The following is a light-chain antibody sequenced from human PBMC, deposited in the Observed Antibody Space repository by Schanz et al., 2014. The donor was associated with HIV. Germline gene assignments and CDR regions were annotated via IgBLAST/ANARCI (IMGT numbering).Light chain of an antibody. CDR2: GAS. CDR1: QSVSSSY. Sequence: EIVLPQSPGTLSLSPGERATLSCRASQSVSSSYLAWYQQNPGQAPRLLIYGASSRATDIPDRFSGSGSGTDFTLTISRLEPEDFAVYYCHQYGSSPPYTFGQGTKLEIK. CDR3: HQYGSSPPYT. V-gene: IGKV3-20*01. J-gene: IGKJ2*01.